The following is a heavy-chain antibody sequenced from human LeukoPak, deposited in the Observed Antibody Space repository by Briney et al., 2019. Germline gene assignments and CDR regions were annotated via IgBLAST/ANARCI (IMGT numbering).Heavy chain of an antibody. CDR1: GYTFTSYG. V-gene: IGHV1-18*01. Sequence: ASVKVSCKASGYTFTSYGISWVRQAPGQGLEWMGWISAYNGDTNYAQKLQGRVTMTTETYTSKAYMEVRSQRSDDTAVYYCARVVVTMVRGVPTDAFYIWGQGTMVTVSS. CDR3: ARVVVTMVRGVPTDAFYI. J-gene: IGHJ3*02. CDR2: ISAYNGDT. D-gene: IGHD3-10*01.